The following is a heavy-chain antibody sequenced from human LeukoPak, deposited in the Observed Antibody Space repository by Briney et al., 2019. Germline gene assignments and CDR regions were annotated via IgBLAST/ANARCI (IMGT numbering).Heavy chain of an antibody. CDR3: ARGGGGDYVHNWFVP. CDR1: GGSFSGYY. CDR2: INHSGST. J-gene: IGHJ5*02. D-gene: IGHD4-17*01. V-gene: IGHV4-34*01. Sequence: SETLSLTCAVYGGSFSGYYWSWIRQPPGKGLEWIGEINHSGSTNYNPSLKSRVTISVDTPKNQFSLKLSSVTAADTAVYYCARGGGGDYVHNWFVPWGQGTLVTVSS.